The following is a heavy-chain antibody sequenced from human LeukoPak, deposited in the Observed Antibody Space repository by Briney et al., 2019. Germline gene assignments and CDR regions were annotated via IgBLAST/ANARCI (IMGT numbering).Heavy chain of an antibody. CDR2: IYPGDSDT. Sequence: GESLKISCKGSGYSFTSCWIGWVRQMPGKGLEWMGIIYPGDSDTRYSPSFQGQVTISADKSISTAYLQWSSLKASDTAMYYCARRGYSYGSSFGYWGQGTLVTVSS. V-gene: IGHV5-51*01. J-gene: IGHJ4*02. CDR3: ARRGYSYGSSFGY. D-gene: IGHD5-18*01. CDR1: GYSFTSCW.